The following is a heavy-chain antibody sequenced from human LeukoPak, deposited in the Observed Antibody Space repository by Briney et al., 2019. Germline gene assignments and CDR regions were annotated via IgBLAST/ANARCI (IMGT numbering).Heavy chain of an antibody. J-gene: IGHJ5*02. CDR3: ARGAPGYSSSWYEDWFDP. D-gene: IGHD6-13*01. CDR1: GGSISSYY. Sequence: PSETLSRTCTVSGGSISSYYWSWIRQPPGKGLEWIGYIYYSGGTNYNPSLQSRVTIAVDTSNNQFSLKLSSVTAADPAVYYCARGAPGYSSSWYEDWFDPWGQGTLVTVSS. CDR2: IYYSGGT. V-gene: IGHV4-59*01.